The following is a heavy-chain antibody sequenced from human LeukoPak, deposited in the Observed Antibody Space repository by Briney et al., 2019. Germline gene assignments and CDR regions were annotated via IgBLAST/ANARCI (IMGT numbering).Heavy chain of an antibody. V-gene: IGHV3-23*01. CDR3: AKDPGSNSYGSFDS. CDR1: GFTFSTYW. Sequence: PGGSLRLSCAASGFTFSTYWMHWVRQAPGKGLVWVSSTSGSGRNTYYADSVKGRFTISRDSSKNTLYLQMNSLRAEDTAIYYCAKDPGSNSYGSFDSWGRGTLVTVSS. J-gene: IGHJ4*02. CDR2: TSGSGRNT. D-gene: IGHD5-18*01.